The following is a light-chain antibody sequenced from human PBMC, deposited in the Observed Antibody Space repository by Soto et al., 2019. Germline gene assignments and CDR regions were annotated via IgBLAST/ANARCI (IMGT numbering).Light chain of an antibody. CDR2: GAS. J-gene: IGKJ4*01. V-gene: IGKV3-20*01. CDR3: QQYVSSPLT. CDR1: QSVTNSY. Sequence: EIVLTQSPGTLSLSPGERATLSCRASQSVTNSYLAWYQQRPGQAPRLLIFGASSRASGIPDRFSGSGSGTDFTLTISRLEPEDFAVYYCQQYVSSPLTFGGGTKVDIK.